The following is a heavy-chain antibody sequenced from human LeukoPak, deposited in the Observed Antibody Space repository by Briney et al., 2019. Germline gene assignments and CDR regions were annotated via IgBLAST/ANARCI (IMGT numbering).Heavy chain of an antibody. J-gene: IGHJ4*02. CDR1: GGSISSGDYY. V-gene: IGHV4-30-4*01. CDR2: IYYSGST. D-gene: IGHD2-15*01. Sequence: SETLSLTCTVSGGSISSGDYYWSWIRQPPGRGLEWIAYIYYSGSTYQNPSCKSRVTILVYTSKNQFSLKLSSVTAADTAVYYCVRRYCSGGRCYLDYWGQGTLVTVSS. CDR3: VRRYCSGGRCYLDY.